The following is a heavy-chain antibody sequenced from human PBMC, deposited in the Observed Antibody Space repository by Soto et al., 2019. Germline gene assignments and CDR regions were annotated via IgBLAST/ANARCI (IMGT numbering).Heavy chain of an antibody. CDR1: GYTFTSYG. Sequence: ASVKVSCKASGYTFTSYGISWVRQAPGQGLEWMGWISAYNGNTNYAQKLQGRVTMTTDTSTSTAYMELRSLRSDDTAVYYCARDRDWGSGWYHSFPNHGMDVWGQGTTVTVSS. D-gene: IGHD6-19*01. CDR2: ISAYNGNT. CDR3: ARDRDWGSGWYHSFPNHGMDV. J-gene: IGHJ6*02. V-gene: IGHV1-18*01.